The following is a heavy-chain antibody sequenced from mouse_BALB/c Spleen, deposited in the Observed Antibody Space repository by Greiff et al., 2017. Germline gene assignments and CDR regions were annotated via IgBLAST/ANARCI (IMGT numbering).Heavy chain of an antibody. CDR2: ISSGGST. J-gene: IGHJ2*01. D-gene: IGHD1-1*01. V-gene: IGHV5-6-5*01. Sequence: EVQVVESGGGLVKPGGSLKLSCAASGFTFSSYAMSWVRQTPEKRLEWVASISSGGSTYYPDSVKGRFTISRDNARNILYLQMSSLRSEDTAMYYCAREGGYYGSSYDYWGQGTTLTVSS. CDR1: GFTFSSYA. CDR3: AREGGYYGSSYDY.